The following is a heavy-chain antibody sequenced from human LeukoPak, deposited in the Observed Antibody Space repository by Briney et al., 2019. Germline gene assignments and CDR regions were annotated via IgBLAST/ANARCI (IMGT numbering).Heavy chain of an antibody. Sequence: GGSLRLSCAASGFTVSSNYMSWVRQAPGKGLEWLSFISSSSNTISYVDSVKGRFTISRDNANNSLYLQMNSLRAEDTAVYYCARSLRPASFDPWGQGTMVTVSS. J-gene: IGHJ5*02. CDR2: ISSSSNTI. CDR3: ARSLRPASFDP. CDR1: GFTVSSNY. V-gene: IGHV3-11*04.